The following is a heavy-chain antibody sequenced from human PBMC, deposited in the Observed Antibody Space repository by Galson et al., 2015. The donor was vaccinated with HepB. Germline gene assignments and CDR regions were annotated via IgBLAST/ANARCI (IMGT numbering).Heavy chain of an antibody. CDR2: ISYDGSNK. CDR1: GFTFSSYG. J-gene: IGHJ1*01. Sequence: SLRLSCAASGFTFSSYGMHWVRQAPGKGLEWVAVISYDGSNKYYADSVKGRFTISRDNSKNTLYLQMNSLRAEDTAVYYCAKGLKWLVRGYFQHWGQGTLVTVSS. V-gene: IGHV3-30*18. CDR3: AKGLKWLVRGYFQH. D-gene: IGHD6-19*01.